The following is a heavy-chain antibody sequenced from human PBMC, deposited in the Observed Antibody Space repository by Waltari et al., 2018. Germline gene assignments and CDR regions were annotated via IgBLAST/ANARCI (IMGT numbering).Heavy chain of an antibody. J-gene: IGHJ4*02. CDR1: GFTFSSYW. CDR3: ARGYSSSWPDFDY. V-gene: IGHV3-7*01. D-gene: IGHD6-13*01. CDR2: IKQDGSEK. Sequence: EVQLVESGGGLVQPGGSLRLSCAASGFTFSSYWMSWVRPAPGKGLEWVANIKQDGSEKYYVDSVKDRFTISRDNAKNSLYLQMNSLRAEDTAVYYCARGYSSSWPDFDYWGQGTLVTVSS.